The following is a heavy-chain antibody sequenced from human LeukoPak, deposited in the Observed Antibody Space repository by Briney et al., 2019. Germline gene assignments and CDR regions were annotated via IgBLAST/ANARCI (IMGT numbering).Heavy chain of an antibody. CDR2: ISAYNGNT. V-gene: IGHV1-18*01. CDR1: GYTFTSYG. J-gene: IGHJ5*02. D-gene: IGHD3-10*01. Sequence: ASVKASCKASGYTFTSYGISWVRQAPGQGLEWMGWISAYNGNTNYAQKLQGRVTMTTDTSTSTAYMELRSLRSDDTAVYYCARDVLLWFGESNAGNWFDPWGQGTLVTVSS. CDR3: ARDVLLWFGESNAGNWFDP.